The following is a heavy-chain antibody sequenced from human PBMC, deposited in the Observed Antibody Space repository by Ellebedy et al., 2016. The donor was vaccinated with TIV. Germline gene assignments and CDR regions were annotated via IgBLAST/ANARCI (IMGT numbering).Heavy chain of an antibody. CDR3: ARERAYCSSTSCYYYYGMDV. CDR1: GGTFSSYA. Sequence: SVKVSXXASGGTFSSYAISWVRQAPGQGLEWMGGIIPIFGTANYAQKFQGRVTITADESTSTAYMELSSLRSEDTAVYYCARERAYCSSTSCYYYYGMDVWGQGTTVTVSS. D-gene: IGHD2-2*01. V-gene: IGHV1-69*13. CDR2: IIPIFGTA. J-gene: IGHJ6*02.